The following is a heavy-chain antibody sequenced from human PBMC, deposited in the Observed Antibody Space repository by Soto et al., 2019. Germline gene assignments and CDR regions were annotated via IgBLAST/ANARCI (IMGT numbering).Heavy chain of an antibody. V-gene: IGHV1-18*01. CDR3: ARVPYSSSPDGMDV. Sequence: QVQLVQSGAEVKKPGASVKVSCKASGYTFTSYGISWVRQAPGQGLEWMGWISAYNGNANYAQKLQGRVTMTPDTPTSTADMELRSLRSDDTAVYYCARVPYSSSPDGMDVWGQGTTVTVSS. CDR1: GYTFTSYG. CDR2: ISAYNGNA. D-gene: IGHD6-13*01. J-gene: IGHJ6*02.